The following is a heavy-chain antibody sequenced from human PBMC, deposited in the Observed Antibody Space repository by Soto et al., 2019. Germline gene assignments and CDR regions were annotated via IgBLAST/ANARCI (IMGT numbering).Heavy chain of an antibody. Sequence: ASVKVSCKASGYTFTSYGISWVRQAPGQGLEWMGWISAYNGNTNYAQKLQGRVTMTTDTSTSTAYMELRSLRSDDTAVYYCARLYCISTSCYLGMAVWGQGTTVTVSS. V-gene: IGHV1-18*01. J-gene: IGHJ6*02. D-gene: IGHD2-2*01. CDR3: ARLYCISTSCYLGMAV. CDR2: ISAYNGNT. CDR1: GYTFTSYG.